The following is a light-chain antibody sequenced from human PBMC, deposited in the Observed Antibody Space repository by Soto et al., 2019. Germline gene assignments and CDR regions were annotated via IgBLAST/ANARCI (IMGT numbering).Light chain of an antibody. Sequence: DCVMTQSPDSLAVSLGERATINFKSIHMFLYTSNNKNYLAWYQQTAGHPPKLLIYWASYRESGVPDRFIASWSGNYFTLTISRQQVEDVATYCCQQYLHTPRTFGQGTKVDIK. J-gene: IGKJ1*01. CDR2: WAS. CDR1: HMFLYTSNNKNY. V-gene: IGKV4-1*01. CDR3: QQYLHTPRT.